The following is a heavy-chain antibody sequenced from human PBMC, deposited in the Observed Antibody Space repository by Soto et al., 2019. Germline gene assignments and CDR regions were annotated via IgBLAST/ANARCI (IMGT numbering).Heavy chain of an antibody. CDR3: ARNGDCTRPGCIVGRFDP. CDR2: IYYSGST. CDR1: GGSISSGDYY. V-gene: IGHV4-30-4*01. D-gene: IGHD2-8*01. J-gene: IGHJ5*02. Sequence: SETLSLTCTVSGGSISSGDYYWSWIRHPPGKGLEWIGYIYYSGSTYYNPSLKSRVTISIDKSKNQFSLELNSVTAADTAVYYCARNGDCTRPGCIVGRFDPWGKGTLVTVPS.